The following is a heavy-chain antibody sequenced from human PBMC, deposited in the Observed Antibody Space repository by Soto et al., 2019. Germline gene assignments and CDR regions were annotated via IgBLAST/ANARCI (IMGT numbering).Heavy chain of an antibody. D-gene: IGHD1-1*01. Sequence: QVRLVQSGAEVKKPGASVKVSCKASGYTFANYGISWVRQAPGQGLEWMGWISSHNRNTNYAQNFQGRVTMTMNTSTSTAYMELRSLTSDDTAMYYCARDRSTHDYWGQGTLVTASS. V-gene: IGHV1-18*04. CDR2: ISSHNRNT. CDR1: GYTFANYG. CDR3: ARDRSTHDY. J-gene: IGHJ4*02.